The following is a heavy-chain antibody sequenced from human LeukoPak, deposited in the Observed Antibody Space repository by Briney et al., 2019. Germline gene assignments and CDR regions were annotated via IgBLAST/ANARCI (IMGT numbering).Heavy chain of an antibody. V-gene: IGHV4-59*07. CDR2: ISYIGST. D-gene: IGHD6-6*01. J-gene: IGHJ4*02. CDR1: DDSFSSHY. CDR3: ARHDAGIAARPFDN. Sequence: SDTLSLTCAVSDDSFSSHYWTWIRQPPGKGLEWIGYISYIGSTNYNPSLKSRVTISIDTSKNEFSLKLTSVTAADTAVYYCARHDAGIAARPFDNWGQGTLVTVSS.